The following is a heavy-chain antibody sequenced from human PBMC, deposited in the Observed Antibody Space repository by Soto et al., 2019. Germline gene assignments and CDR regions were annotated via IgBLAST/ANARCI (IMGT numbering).Heavy chain of an antibody. CDR2: INHSGST. CDR1: GGSFSGYY. J-gene: IGHJ6*02. V-gene: IGHV4-34*01. Sequence: SETLSLTCAVYGGSFSGYYWSWIRQPPGKGLEWIGEINHSGSTNYNPSLKSRVTISVDTSKNQFSLKLSSVTAADTAVYYCARAPYYCYYYGMDVWGQGTTVTVSS. CDR3: ARAPYYCYYYGMDV.